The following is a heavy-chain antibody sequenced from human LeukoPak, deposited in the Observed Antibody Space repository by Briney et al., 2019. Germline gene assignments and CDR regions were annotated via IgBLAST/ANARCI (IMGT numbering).Heavy chain of an antibody. D-gene: IGHD4-17*01. Sequence: HPGGSLRLSCAASDFDCSTHAMTWVRQAPGKGLESVSAISISGTKTYYADAVKGRFTISRDNSKNTLYLQMYSLRAEDTAVYYCANEIRPNDYWGQGTLVTVSS. CDR3: ANEIRPNDY. V-gene: IGHV3-23*01. J-gene: IGHJ4*02. CDR2: ISISGTKT. CDR1: DFDCSTHA.